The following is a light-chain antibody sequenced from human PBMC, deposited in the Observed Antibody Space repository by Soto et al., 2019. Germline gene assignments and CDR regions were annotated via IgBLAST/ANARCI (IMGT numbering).Light chain of an antibody. V-gene: IGKV3-20*01. J-gene: IGKJ5*01. Sequence: EIVLTQSPGILSLSPGERASLSCGASQSITSSFLAWYQQKPGQTPRLLVYGASSRATGIPDRFSGSGSGTDFTLTISRLEPEDFAVYYCQQHGGSPITFGQGTRLEIK. CDR1: QSITSSF. CDR3: QQHGGSPIT. CDR2: GAS.